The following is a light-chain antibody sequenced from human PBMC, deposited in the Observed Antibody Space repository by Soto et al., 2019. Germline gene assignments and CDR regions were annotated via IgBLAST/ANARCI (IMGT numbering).Light chain of an antibody. Sequence: EIVLTQSPGTLSLSPGERATLSCRASQSISSSYLAWYQQKPGQAPRLLVYGESSRATGIPDRFSGSGSGTDFTLTISRLEPEDFALYYCQQYSSTFWTFGQGTKVEIK. CDR1: QSISSSY. J-gene: IGKJ1*01. V-gene: IGKV3-20*01. CDR2: GES. CDR3: QQYSSTFWT.